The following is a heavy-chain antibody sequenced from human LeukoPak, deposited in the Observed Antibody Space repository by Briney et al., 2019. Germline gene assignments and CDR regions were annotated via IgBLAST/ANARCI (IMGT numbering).Heavy chain of an antibody. J-gene: IGHJ5*02. CDR1: GYSFTSYW. D-gene: IGHD4-17*01. V-gene: IGHV5-51*01. CDR2: IYPGDPDT. CDR3: ARHTYGDYVSNNWFDP. Sequence: GESLKISCKGSGYSFTSYWIGWVRQMPGKGLEWMGIIYPGDPDTRYSPSFQGQVTISADKSNSTAYLQWSSLKASDTAMYYCARHTYGDYVSNNWFDPWGQGTLVTVSS.